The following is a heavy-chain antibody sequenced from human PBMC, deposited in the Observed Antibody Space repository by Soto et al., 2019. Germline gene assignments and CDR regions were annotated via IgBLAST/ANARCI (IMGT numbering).Heavy chain of an antibody. CDR1: DDSINSDKYY. CDR2: IYYRGNA. CDR3: AKLKGLATTSYYFDF. J-gene: IGHJ4*02. D-gene: IGHD3-9*01. V-gene: IGHV4-39*01. Sequence: PSETLSLTCSVSDDSINSDKYYWGWIRQPPGKGLEWIGSIYYRGNAYYNPSLQTRVTISLDKSKSQFSLKLNSVTAADSAVYICAKLKGLATTSYYFDFWGPGALVTASP.